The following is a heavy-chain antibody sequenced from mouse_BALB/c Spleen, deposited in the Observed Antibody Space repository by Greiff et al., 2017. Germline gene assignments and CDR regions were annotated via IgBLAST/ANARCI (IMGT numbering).Heavy chain of an antibody. CDR1: GFNINDYY. CDR2: IGPENGDT. V-gene: IGHV14-4*02. J-gene: IGHJ1*01. Sequence: EVQLQQSGAELVRPGVSVKLSCTASGFNINDYYMHWVKQSPEQGLEWIGLIGPENGDTEYAPNFQGKATMTSDTSSNTAYLQLSSLTSEDTAVYYCDEDYYDSSPSCWYFDVWGAGTTVTVSS. D-gene: IGHD1-1*01. CDR3: DEDYYDSSPSCWYFDV.